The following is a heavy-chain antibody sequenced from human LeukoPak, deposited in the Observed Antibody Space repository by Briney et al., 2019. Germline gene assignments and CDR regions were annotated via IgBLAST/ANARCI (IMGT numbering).Heavy chain of an antibody. CDR2: MYYTGST. J-gene: IGHJ6*03. CDR3: ARVYSSNWPRPYYYFYSMDV. D-gene: IGHD6-13*01. V-gene: IGHV4-61*01. CDR1: GGSVRSGSYY. Sequence: SETLSLTCTVSGGSVRSGSYYWGWVRQPPGKGLAWIGYMYYTGSTNYNPSLKSRVTISVDTSYNQFSLKLRSVTAADTAVYYCARVYSSNWPRPYYYFYSMDVWGKGTTVTVSS.